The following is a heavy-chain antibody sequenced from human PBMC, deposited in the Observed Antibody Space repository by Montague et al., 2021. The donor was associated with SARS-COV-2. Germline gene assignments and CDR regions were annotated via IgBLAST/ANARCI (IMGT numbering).Heavy chain of an antibody. CDR1: GGSISSSSYY. D-gene: IGHD6-13*01. V-gene: IGHV4-39*07. CDR2: IYYSGST. Sequence: ETLSLTCTVSGGSISSSSYYWGWIRQPPGKELEWIGSIYYSGSTYYNPSLKSRVTISVDTSKDQFSLKLSSVTAADTAVYYCARVGRQQLVRLSGMDVWGQGTTVTVSS. J-gene: IGHJ6*02. CDR3: ARVGRQQLVRLSGMDV.